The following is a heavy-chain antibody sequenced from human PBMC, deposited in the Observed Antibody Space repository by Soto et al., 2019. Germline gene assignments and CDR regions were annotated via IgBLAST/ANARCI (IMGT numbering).Heavy chain of an antibody. CDR1: GGSISSSNW. J-gene: IGHJ5*02. CDR3: ARDRGGGGSRWYLSRDNWFDP. CDR2: IYHSGST. Sequence: QVQLQESGPGLVKPSGTLSLTCAVSGGSISSSNWWSWVRQPPGKGLEWIGEIYHSGSTNYNPSLKSRVTISVDKSKNQFSLKLSSVTAAATAVYYCARDRGGGGSRWYLSRDNWFDPWGQGTLVTVSS. D-gene: IGHD6-13*01. V-gene: IGHV4-4*02.